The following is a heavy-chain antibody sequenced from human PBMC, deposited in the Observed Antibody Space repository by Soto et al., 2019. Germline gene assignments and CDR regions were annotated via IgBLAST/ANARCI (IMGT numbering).Heavy chain of an antibody. CDR3: AKVSGDQLLSTFAY. CDR2: ISGSGGST. J-gene: IGHJ4*02. D-gene: IGHD2-2*01. V-gene: IGHV3-23*01. CDR1: GFTFSRYV. Sequence: EVQVLESGGGLVQPGGSLRLSCAGSGFTFSRYVMSWVRQAPGKGLEWVSAISGSGGSTYFADSVKGRFTISRDNSKNTLYLQMNRLIAEDTAVYYCAKVSGDQLLSTFAYWGQGTLVTVSS.